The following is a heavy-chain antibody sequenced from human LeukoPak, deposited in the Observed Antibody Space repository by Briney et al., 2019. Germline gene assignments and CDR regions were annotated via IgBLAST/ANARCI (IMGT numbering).Heavy chain of an antibody. CDR2: IYSGGST. J-gene: IGHJ4*02. CDR3: ASSALSSSGWYCDY. Sequence: GGSLRLSCGASGFTVSSNYMSWVRQAPGKGLEWVSVIYSGGSTYYADSVKGRFTISRDNSKNTLYLQMNSLRAEDTAVYYCASSALSSSGWYCDYWSQGTLVTVSS. D-gene: IGHD6-19*01. V-gene: IGHV3-53*01. CDR1: GFTVSSNY.